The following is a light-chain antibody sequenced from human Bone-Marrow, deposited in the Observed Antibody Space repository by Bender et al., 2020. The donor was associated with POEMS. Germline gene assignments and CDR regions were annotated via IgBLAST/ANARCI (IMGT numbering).Light chain of an antibody. CDR1: SSDVGGYNY. Sequence: QSALTQPASVSGSPGQSITISCTGTSSDVGGYNYVSWYQHHPGKAPKLMIYEVSERPSGVPDRFSGSKSGHTASLTISGLQAEDDSHYYCCSYTSSGTYVFGTGTKVTVL. CDR3: CSYTSSGTYV. CDR2: EVS. J-gene: IGLJ1*01. V-gene: IGLV2-14*01.